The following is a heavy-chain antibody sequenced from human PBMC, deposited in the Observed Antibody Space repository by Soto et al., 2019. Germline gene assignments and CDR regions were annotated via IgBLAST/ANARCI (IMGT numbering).Heavy chain of an antibody. Sequence: TLCLTCAVSGDSISGGGFSWNCIRQSPGKGLEWIGYIYPSGTSYYNPSLKSRVTISVDKSQNQFSLRLSSMTAADTAVYYCARGHYFGSGSTDWGHGTLVTVSS. CDR2: IYPSGTS. CDR1: GDSISGGGFS. V-gene: IGHV4-30-2*06. CDR3: ARGHYFGSGSTD. D-gene: IGHD3-10*01. J-gene: IGHJ4*01.